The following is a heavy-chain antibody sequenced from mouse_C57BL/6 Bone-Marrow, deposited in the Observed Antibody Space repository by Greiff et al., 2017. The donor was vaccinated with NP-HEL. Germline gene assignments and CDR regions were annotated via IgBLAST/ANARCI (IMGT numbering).Heavy chain of an antibody. V-gene: IGHV1-82*01. Sequence: QVQLQQSGPELVKPGASVKISCKASGYAFSSSWMNWVKQRPGKGLEWIGRIYPGDGDTNYNGKFKGTATLTADKSSSTAYMQLSSLTSEDSAVYFCARFCGFDYWGQGTTLTVSS. CDR3: ARFCGFDY. CDR2: IYPGDGDT. CDR1: GYAFSSSW. J-gene: IGHJ2*01.